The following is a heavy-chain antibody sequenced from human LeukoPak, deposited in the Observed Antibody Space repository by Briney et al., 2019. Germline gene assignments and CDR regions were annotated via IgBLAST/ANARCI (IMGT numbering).Heavy chain of an antibody. D-gene: IGHD6-19*01. J-gene: IGHJ2*01. CDR1: GFTFSTYG. CDR2: IWYDGSNK. CDR3: AKDAPHLAVALNWYFDL. V-gene: IGHV3-33*06. Sequence: GRSLRLSCAASGFTFSTYGMHWVRQTPGKGLEWVAVIWYDGSNKYYADSVKGRFTISRDNSKNTLYLQMNSLRAEDTAVYYCAKDAPHLAVALNWYFDLWGRGTLVTVSS.